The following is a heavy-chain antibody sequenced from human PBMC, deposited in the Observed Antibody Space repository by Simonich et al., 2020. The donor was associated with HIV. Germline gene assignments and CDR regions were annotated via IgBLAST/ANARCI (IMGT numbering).Heavy chain of an antibody. J-gene: IGHJ4*02. CDR1: GGTFSNYA. D-gene: IGHD4-4*01. CDR3: ARVSPPESFRTTVTTHFDY. Sequence: QVQLVQSGAEVMKPGSSVKVSCKVSGGTFSNYAISWLRQAPGQGLEWMGRSIPMFGTANSEKKFQGRGTITAEKSTRTAYMELNSLKSEDTAVYYCARVSPPESFRTTVTTHFDYWGQGTLVTVSS. V-gene: IGHV1-69*13. CDR2: SIPMFGTA.